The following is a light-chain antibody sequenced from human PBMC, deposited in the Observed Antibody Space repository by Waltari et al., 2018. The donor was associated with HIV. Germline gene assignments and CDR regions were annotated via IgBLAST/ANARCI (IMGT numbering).Light chain of an antibody. CDR1: QGIAGY. CDR2: ETS. V-gene: IGKV1-9*01. J-gene: IGKJ4*01. Sequence: DTQLTQSPPFLSASVGDRVTIPCRASQGIAGYLAWYQQKPRKPPNLLIYETSTLQNGVPSRFSGSGSGTEFTLTISSLQPEDFTTDDCQQLNTYPPTFGGGTKVEIK. CDR3: QQLNTYPPT.